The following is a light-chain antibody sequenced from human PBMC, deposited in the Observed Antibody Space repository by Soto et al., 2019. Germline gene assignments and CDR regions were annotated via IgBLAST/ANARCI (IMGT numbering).Light chain of an antibody. CDR2: STN. CDR3: SAWDDSLSAVV. J-gene: IGLJ2*01. Sequence: QTVVTQPPSASGTPGQRVTISCSGSTSNIGSNTVIWYQQLPGTAPKLLIYSTNQRPSGVPDRFSGSKSGTSASLAITDLQSEDETDYYCSAWDDSLSAVVFGGGTQLTVL. CDR1: TSNIGSNT. V-gene: IGLV1-44*01.